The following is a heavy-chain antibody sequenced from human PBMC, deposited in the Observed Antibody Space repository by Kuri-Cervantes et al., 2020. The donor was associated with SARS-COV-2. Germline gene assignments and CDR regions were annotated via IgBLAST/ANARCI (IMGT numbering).Heavy chain of an antibody. V-gene: IGHV3-7*01. CDR1: GFTFSSYW. D-gene: IGHD4-23*01. CDR2: IKRDGSEK. CDR3: ARDYPLRWPFWNYYYYMDV. Sequence: GGSLRLSCAASGFTFSSYWMSWVRQAPGKGLEWVANIKRDGSEKYYVDSVKGRFTISRDNAKNSLYLQMNSLRAEDTAVYYCARDYPLRWPFWNYYYYMDVWGKGTTVTVSS. J-gene: IGHJ6*03.